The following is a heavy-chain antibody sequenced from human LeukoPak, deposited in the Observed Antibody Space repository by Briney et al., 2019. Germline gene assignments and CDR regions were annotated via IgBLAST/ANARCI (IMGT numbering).Heavy chain of an antibody. CDR1: GFPSRIYA. Sequence: GGSLRLSCAASGFPSRIYAMNWVRQAPGQGLEWVSGISGGGDSTYYADSVKGRFTISRDNSKNTLHLQMNSLRVEDTAIYYCAKGQISMVRGVILDPDYWGQGTLVTVSS. V-gene: IGHV3-23*01. CDR3: AKGQISMVRGVILDPDY. J-gene: IGHJ4*02. CDR2: ISGGGDST. D-gene: IGHD3-10*01.